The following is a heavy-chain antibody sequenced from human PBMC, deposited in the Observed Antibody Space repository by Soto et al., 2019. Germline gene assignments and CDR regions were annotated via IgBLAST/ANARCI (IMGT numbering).Heavy chain of an antibody. D-gene: IGHD3-16*01. CDR3: ARGRFRRTWFDP. V-gene: IGHV1-8*01. CDR2: INPDSGNT. J-gene: IGHJ5*02. Sequence: QVQLVQSGARVKKLGASVKFSCRASGNTSTITNINWVQKATGQGLDGMGWINPDSGNTGQSKQFQGRVTMTRDTSISTAYMEMSSLRSEDTAVYYCARGRFRRTWFDPWGQGTLVTVSS. CDR1: GNTSTITN.